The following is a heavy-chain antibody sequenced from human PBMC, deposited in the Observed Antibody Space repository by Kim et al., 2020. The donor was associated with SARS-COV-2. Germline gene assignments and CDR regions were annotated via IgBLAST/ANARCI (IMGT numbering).Heavy chain of an antibody. V-gene: IGHV3-23*01. Sequence: TYDADYVKGRITISRDNSKNTLYLQMNSLRAEDTAVYYCAKDLSGLAKVNWGQGTLVTVSS. D-gene: IGHD3-10*01. J-gene: IGHJ4*02. CDR2: T. CDR3: AKDLSGLAKVN.